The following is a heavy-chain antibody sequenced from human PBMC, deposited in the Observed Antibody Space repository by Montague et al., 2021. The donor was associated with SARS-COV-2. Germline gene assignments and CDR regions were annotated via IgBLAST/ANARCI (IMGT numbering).Heavy chain of an antibody. J-gene: IGHJ6*02. Sequence: SETLSLTCAVYGGSLSGYYWSWIRQPPGEGLEWTAEVSRSGSTSYNPSLESRVTISVDTSKNQFSLKLSSATAADTAVYYCARVPYRLLFVPRYYGMDVWGQGTTVTVSS. CDR2: VSRSGST. V-gene: IGHV4-34*01. CDR1: GGSLSGYY. D-gene: IGHD2-2*01. CDR3: ARVPYRLLFVPRYYGMDV.